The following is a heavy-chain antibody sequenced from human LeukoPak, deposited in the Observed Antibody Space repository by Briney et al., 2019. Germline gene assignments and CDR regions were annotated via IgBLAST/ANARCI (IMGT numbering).Heavy chain of an antibody. D-gene: IGHD5-12*01. CDR1: GFTFSSYT. Sequence: SGGSLRLSCAASGFTFSSYTMNWVRQAPGKGLEWVSSISSSSSYIYYADSVKGRFTISRDNSKNTLYLQMNSLRAEDTAVYYCARGPSGYHNTGGQGTLVTVSS. J-gene: IGHJ4*02. CDR2: ISSSSSYI. CDR3: ARGPSGYHNT. V-gene: IGHV3-21*01.